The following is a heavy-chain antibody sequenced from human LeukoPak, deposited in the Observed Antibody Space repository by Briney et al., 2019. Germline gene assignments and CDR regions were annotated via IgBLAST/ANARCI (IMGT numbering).Heavy chain of an antibody. J-gene: IGHJ4*02. V-gene: IGHV4-39*01. CDR3: ARQAGAGTRWDYFDY. CDR1: GASISSSDGYF. D-gene: IGHD4-23*01. CDR2: IDYRGTA. Sequence: SETLSLTCTVSGASISSSDGYFWAWIRQPPGKGPDWIGIIDYRGTAFYNPSLESRVTISVETSNNFFSLKVRSVSAADTAQYYCARQAGAGTRWDYFDYWGQGIQVTVSS.